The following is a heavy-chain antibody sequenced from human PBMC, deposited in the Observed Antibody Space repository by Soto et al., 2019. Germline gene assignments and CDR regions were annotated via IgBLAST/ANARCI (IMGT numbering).Heavy chain of an antibody. V-gene: IGHV4-61*01. J-gene: IGHJ4*02. Sequence: QVQLQESGPGLVKPSETLSLTCTVSGGSVSSGSYYWSWIRQPPGKGLEWIGYIYYSGSTNYNPSLKSRVTIPVDTSKNQFSLKLSSVTAADTAVYYCARTSHVAYDYVWGSYRYFDYWGQGTLVTVSS. D-gene: IGHD3-16*02. CDR1: GGSVSSGSYY. CDR3: ARTSHVAYDYVWGSYRYFDY. CDR2: IYYSGST.